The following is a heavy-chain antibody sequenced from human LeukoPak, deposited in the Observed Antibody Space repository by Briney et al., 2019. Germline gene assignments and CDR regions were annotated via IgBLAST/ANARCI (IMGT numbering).Heavy chain of an antibody. D-gene: IGHD3-22*01. CDR2: TRNKANSYTT. V-gene: IGHV3-72*01. CDR3: ARERYYDSSGYYPYYFDY. J-gene: IGHJ4*02. CDR1: GFTFSDHY. Sequence: PGGSLRLSCAASGFTFSDHYMDWVRQAPGKGLEWVGRTRNKANSYTTEYAASVKGRFTISRDDLKNSLYLQMNSLKTEDTAVYYCARERYYDSSGYYPYYFDYWGQGTLVTVSS.